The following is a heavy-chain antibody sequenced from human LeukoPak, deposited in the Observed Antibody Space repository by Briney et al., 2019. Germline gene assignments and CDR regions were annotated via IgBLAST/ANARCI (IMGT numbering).Heavy chain of an antibody. V-gene: IGHV1-2*02. Sequence: ASVKVSCKASGYTFSGYYTHWVRQAPGQGLEWMGWINPNSGGTKYAQKFQGRVTMTRDTSISTAYMDLSRLRSDDTAVYYCARDAGGGDYYFDYWGQGTLVTVSS. CDR1: GYTFSGYY. CDR3: ARDAGGGDYYFDY. CDR2: INPNSGGT. J-gene: IGHJ4*02. D-gene: IGHD1-26*01.